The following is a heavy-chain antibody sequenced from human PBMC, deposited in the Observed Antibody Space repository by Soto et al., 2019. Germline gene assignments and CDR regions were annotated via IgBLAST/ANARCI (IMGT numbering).Heavy chain of an antibody. V-gene: IGHV5-51*01. J-gene: IGHJ4*02. CDR1: GCSFTSYS. Sequence: GEALKLPFAGPGCSFTSYSIGSVSPLPGEGLEWLGVIYPGDSDTRYSPSLQGQVTISVDKSISTAYLQWSSLRASDSAMYYCARSGGNANRFSEDWGQGTLVTVSS. CDR3: ARSGGNANRFSED. CDR2: IYPGDSDT. D-gene: IGHD2-15*01.